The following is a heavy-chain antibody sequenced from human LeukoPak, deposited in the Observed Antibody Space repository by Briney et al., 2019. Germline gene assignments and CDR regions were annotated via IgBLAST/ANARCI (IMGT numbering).Heavy chain of an antibody. CDR2: ISYDESNK. J-gene: IGHJ4*02. V-gene: IGHV3-30*04. CDR3: ARDGDVDTAMPLDY. CDR1: GFTFSSSA. Sequence: GGSLRLSCAASGFTFSSSAMHWVRQAPGRGLEWVALISYDESNKYYADSVKGRFTISRDNSKNTLYLQMNSLRAEDTAVYYCARDGDVDTAMPLDYWGQGTLVTVSS. D-gene: IGHD5-18*01.